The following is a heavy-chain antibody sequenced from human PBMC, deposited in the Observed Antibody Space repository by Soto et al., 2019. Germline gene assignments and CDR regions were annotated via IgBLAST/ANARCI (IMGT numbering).Heavy chain of an antibody. CDR2: IIPILRIA. J-gene: IGHJ6*02. D-gene: IGHD4-17*01. CDR3: ARDRGYGDYLIAYGMDV. Sequence: QVQLVQSGAEVKKPGSSVKVSCKASGGTFSSYTIGWVRQAPGQGLEWMGSIIPILRIAKYAQKLQGRVTIIADKSTSTAYMELSSLRSEDTAVYYCARDRGYGDYLIAYGMDVWGQRTTVTVSS. CDR1: GGTFSSYT. V-gene: IGHV1-69*08.